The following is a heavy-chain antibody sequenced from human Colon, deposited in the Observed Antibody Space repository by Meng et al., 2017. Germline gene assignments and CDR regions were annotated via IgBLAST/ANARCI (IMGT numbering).Heavy chain of an antibody. CDR3: ANRFV. J-gene: IGHJ4*02. CDR2: IHSSAGT. D-gene: IGHD3-3*01. V-gene: IGHV3-66*02. Sequence: EGRLVGSGGGRVQPGGSLRLSCAVSGFSVSSAFMIWVRQAPGKGLEWVSMIHSSAGTFFADSVKGRFTVSTDNSKNTLYLQMNSLRIEDTAVYHCANRFVWGLGTLVTVSS. CDR1: GFSVSSAF.